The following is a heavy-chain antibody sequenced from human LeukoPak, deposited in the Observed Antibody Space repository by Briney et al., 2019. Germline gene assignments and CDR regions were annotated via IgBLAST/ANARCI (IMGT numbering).Heavy chain of an antibody. V-gene: IGHV3-30*02. D-gene: IGHD5-24*01. CDR1: GFTFSSYG. Sequence: SGGSLRLSCAASGFTFSSYGMHWVRQAPGKGLDWVAFIRYDGSNKYYADSVKGRFTISRDNSKDTLYLQMNSLRAEDTAVYYCAKLGQSGYNSYYWGQGTLVTVSS. CDR2: IRYDGSNK. J-gene: IGHJ4*02. CDR3: AKLGQSGYNSYY.